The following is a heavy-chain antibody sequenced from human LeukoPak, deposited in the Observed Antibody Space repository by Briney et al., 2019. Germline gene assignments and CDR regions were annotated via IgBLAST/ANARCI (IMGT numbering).Heavy chain of an antibody. V-gene: IGHV3-23*01. J-gene: IGHJ4*02. CDR2: ISDDGRGT. Sequence: GGSLRLSCAASGFPFSKSAMSWVRQAPGKGLEWVSVISDDGRGTFYADSVKGRFTISRDNSKNTADLLMNSLRDEDTATYFCATLNVEAPVVSEDFWGQGTLVIVSS. CDR3: ATLNVEAPVVSEDF. CDR1: GFPFSKSA. D-gene: IGHD2-21*01.